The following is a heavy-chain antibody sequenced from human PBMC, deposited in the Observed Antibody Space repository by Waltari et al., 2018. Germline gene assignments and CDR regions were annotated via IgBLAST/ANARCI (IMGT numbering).Heavy chain of an antibody. J-gene: IGHJ4*02. CDR1: GFTFSSYA. Sequence: EVQLLESGGGLVQPGGSLRLSCAASGFTFSSYAMSWVRQAPGNGLEWVSAISGSGGSTYYADSVKGRFTISRDNSKNTLYLQMNSLRAEDTAVYYCAKDVYDSSGYFGYWGQGTLVTVSS. CDR3: AKDVYDSSGYFGY. V-gene: IGHV3-23*01. CDR2: ISGSGGST. D-gene: IGHD3-22*01.